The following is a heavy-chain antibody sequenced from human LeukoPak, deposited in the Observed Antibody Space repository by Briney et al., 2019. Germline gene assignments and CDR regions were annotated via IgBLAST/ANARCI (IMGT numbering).Heavy chain of an antibody. CDR1: GGTFISYA. CDR3: ARDPIQLWLRGWDY. Sequence: GASVKVSCKASGGTFISYAISWVRQAPGQGLEWMGRIIPIFGTANYAQKFQGRVTITTDESTSTAYMELSSQRSEDTAVYYCARDPIQLWLRGWDYWGQGTLVTVSS. CDR2: IIPIFGTA. V-gene: IGHV1-69*05. D-gene: IGHD5-18*01. J-gene: IGHJ4*02.